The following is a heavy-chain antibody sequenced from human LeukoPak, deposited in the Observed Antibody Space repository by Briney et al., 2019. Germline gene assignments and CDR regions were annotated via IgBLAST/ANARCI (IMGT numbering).Heavy chain of an antibody. V-gene: IGHV4-39*01. J-gene: IGHJ4*02. CDR1: GASISSGNYF. Sequence: SETLSLTCSVSGASISSGNYFWNWVRQSPVKGLEWIGCISYSGTTHYNPSLKSRVTIFVDTSKNQFSLNLTSVTASDTAVYYCARSFDYWGQGTLVAVSS. CDR2: ISYSGTT. CDR3: ARSFDY.